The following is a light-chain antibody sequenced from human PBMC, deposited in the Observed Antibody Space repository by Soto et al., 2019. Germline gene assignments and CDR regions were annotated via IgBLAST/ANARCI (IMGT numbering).Light chain of an antibody. CDR3: SSYTSSSTPEV. CDR2: EVS. Sequence: QSVLTQPASVSGSPGQSITISCTGTSSDVGDYNYVSWYQQHPGKAPKLMIYEVSNRPSGVSNRFSGSKSGNTASLTISGLQAEDEADYYCSSYTSSSTPEVFGTGIKVTVL. CDR1: SSDVGDYNY. V-gene: IGLV2-14*01. J-gene: IGLJ1*01.